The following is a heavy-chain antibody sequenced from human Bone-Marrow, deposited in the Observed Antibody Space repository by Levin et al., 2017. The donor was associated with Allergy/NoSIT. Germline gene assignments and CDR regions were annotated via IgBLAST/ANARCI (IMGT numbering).Heavy chain of an antibody. J-gene: IGHJ6*02. D-gene: IGHD3-3*02. Sequence: GGSLRLSCAASGFTFRSYGMHWVRQAPGKGLEWVALVWFDGSHKFYAESVKGRFTISRDNSKDTVSLEMNSLRVDDTAIYYCARVPVTGGPYWHYFGMDFWSQGTTVTVSS. CDR2: VWFDGSHK. CDR1: GFTFRSYG. CDR3: ARVPVTGGPYWHYFGMDF. V-gene: IGHV3-33*08.